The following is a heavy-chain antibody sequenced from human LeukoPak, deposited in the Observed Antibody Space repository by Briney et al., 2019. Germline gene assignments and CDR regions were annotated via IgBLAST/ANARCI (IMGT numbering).Heavy chain of an antibody. CDR2: IGGSGTST. J-gene: IGHJ4*02. CDR1: GFTFSSYA. D-gene: IGHD2-2*01. CDR3: AKYPEVLPAAIDY. Sequence: GGSVRLSCPASGFTFSSYAMSWVRQAQGKGLEWVGAIGGSGTSTFYADSVEGRFTISRDNSKNTLYLQMNSLRAEDTAVYYCAKYPEVLPAAIDYWGQGTLVTVSS. V-gene: IGHV3-23*01.